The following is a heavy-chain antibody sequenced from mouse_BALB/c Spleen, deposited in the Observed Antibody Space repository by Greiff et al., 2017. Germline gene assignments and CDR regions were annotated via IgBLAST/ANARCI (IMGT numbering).Heavy chain of an antibody. CDR3: ARGGSGYKDYFDY. CDR1: GYSFTGYY. D-gene: IGHD3-1*01. Sequence: EVQLQQSGPELVKPGASVKISCKASGYSFTGYYMHWVKQSHVKSLEWIGRINPYNGATSYNQNFKDKASLTVDKSSSTAYMELHSLTSEDSAVYYCARGGSGYKDYFDYWGQGTTLTVSS. J-gene: IGHJ2*01. CDR2: INPYNGAT. V-gene: IGHV1-26*01.